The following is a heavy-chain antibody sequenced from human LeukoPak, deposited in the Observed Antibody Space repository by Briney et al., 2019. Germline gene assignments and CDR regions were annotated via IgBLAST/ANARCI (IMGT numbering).Heavy chain of an antibody. CDR2: ISAYNGNT. J-gene: IGHJ6*02. D-gene: IGHD3-3*01. V-gene: IGHV1-18*01. CDR1: GYTFTSYG. Sequence: GASVKVSCKASGYTFTSYGISWVRQAPGQGLEWMGWISAYNGNTNYAQKLQGRVTMTTDTSTSTAYMELRSLRSDDTAVYYCARDRKINDFWSGYYYYGMDVWGQGTTVTVSS. CDR3: ARDRKINDFWSGYYYYGMDV.